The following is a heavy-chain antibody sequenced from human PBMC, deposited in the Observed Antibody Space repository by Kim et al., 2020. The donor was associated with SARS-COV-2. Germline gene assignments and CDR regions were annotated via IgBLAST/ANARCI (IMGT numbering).Heavy chain of an antibody. J-gene: IGHJ4*02. CDR2: T. CDR3: TIQGSGWTFDY. Sequence: TEYAASVKGRFTISRDDSKSIAYLQMNSLKTEDTAVYYCTIQGSGWTFDYWGQGTLVTVSS. V-gene: IGHV3-49*02. D-gene: IGHD6-19*01.